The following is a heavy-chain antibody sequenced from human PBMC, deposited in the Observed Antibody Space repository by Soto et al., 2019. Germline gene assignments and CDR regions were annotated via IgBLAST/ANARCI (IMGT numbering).Heavy chain of an antibody. D-gene: IGHD6-13*01. J-gene: IGHJ5*02. CDR3: ARDAGYSSSLYFSWFDP. CDR1: GFTFSDYY. V-gene: IGHV3-11*01. CDR2: ISGSGKTI. Sequence: QVQLVESGGGLVKPGGSLRLSCAASGFTFSDYYMTWIRQAPGKGLEWISFISGSGKTIHFADSLEGRFTISGDNAKNSVYLEMNSLRAEDTAVYYCARDAGYSSSLYFSWFDPWGPGTLVTVSS.